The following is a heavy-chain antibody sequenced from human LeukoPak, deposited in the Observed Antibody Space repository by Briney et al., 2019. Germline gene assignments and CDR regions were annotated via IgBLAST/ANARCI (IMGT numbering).Heavy chain of an antibody. D-gene: IGHD2-15*01. V-gene: IGHV3-23*01. Sequence: GGSLLLSCAASGFTVSNNYMSWGRQAPGKGLEWVSAISNNGGYTYYAASVQGRFTISRDNSKSTLCLQMNSLRAEDTAVYYCAKQLGYCSDGSCYFPYWGQGTLVTVSS. CDR2: ISNNGGYT. CDR1: GFTVSNNY. CDR3: AKQLGYCSDGSCYFPY. J-gene: IGHJ4*02.